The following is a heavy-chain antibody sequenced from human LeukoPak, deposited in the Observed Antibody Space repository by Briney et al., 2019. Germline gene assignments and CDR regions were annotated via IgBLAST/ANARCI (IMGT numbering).Heavy chain of an antibody. Sequence: SETLSLTCTVSGGSISSYYWSWIRQPPGKGLEWIGYIYYSGSTNYNPSLKSRVTISVDTSKNQFSLKLSSVTAADTAVYYCARRGYGAHLDYWGQGTLVTVSS. CDR3: ARRGYGAHLDY. J-gene: IGHJ4*02. CDR2: IYYSGST. D-gene: IGHD4-17*01. CDR1: GGSISSYY. V-gene: IGHV4-59*01.